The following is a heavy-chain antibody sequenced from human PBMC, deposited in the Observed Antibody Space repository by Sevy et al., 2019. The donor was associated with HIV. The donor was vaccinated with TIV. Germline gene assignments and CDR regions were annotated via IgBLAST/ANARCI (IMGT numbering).Heavy chain of an antibody. CDR3: ARAHYYYDSSGYMGIDAFDV. CDR1: GFSFSSYW. Sequence: GGSLRLSCAASGFSFSSYWMHWVRQAPGKGLEWVSRSNSDEISRSYADSVMGRFTISRDNAKNTLYLQMENLRVEDTAIYYCARAHYYYDSSGYMGIDAFDVWGRGTTVTVSS. V-gene: IGHV3-74*01. CDR2: SNSDEISR. J-gene: IGHJ3*01. D-gene: IGHD3-22*01.